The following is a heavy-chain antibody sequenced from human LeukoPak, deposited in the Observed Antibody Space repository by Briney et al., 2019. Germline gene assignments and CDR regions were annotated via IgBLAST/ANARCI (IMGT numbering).Heavy chain of an antibody. D-gene: IGHD3-22*01. CDR2: ISSSSSYI. J-gene: IGHJ3*02. V-gene: IGHV3-21*01. CDR3: AREESHYYDSSGYQSGAFDI. Sequence: PGGSLRLSCAASGFTFSSYSMNWVRQAPGKGLEWVSSISSSSSYIYYADSVKGRFTISRDNAKNSLYLQMNSLRAEDTAVYYCAREESHYYDSSGYQSGAFDIWGQGTMVTVSS. CDR1: GFTFSSYS.